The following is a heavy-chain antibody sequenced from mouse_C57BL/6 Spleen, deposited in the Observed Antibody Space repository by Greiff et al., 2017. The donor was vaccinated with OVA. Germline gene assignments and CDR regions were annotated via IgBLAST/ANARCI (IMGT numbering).Heavy chain of an antibody. Sequence: EVKLMESGAELVRPGASVKLSCTASGFNIKDYYMHWVKQRPEQGLEWIGGIDPEDGDTEYAPKFQGTATMTADTSSNTAYLQLSSLTSEYTAVYYCSQTAQATSFAYWGQGTLVTVSA. CDR2: IDPEDGDT. CDR3: SQTAQATSFAY. D-gene: IGHD3-2*02. V-gene: IGHV14-1*01. CDR1: GFNIKDYY. J-gene: IGHJ3*01.